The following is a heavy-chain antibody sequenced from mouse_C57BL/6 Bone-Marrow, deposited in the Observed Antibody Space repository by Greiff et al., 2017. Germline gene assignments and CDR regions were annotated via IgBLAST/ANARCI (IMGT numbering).Heavy chain of an antibody. CDR3: ARQEIYYGYDGEVYYFDY. Sequence: EVKVVESGGDLVKPGGSLKLSCAASGFTFSSYGMSWVRQTPDKRLEWVATISSGGSYTYYPDSVKGRFTISRDNAKNTLYLQMSSLKSDDTAMYYCARQEIYYGYDGEVYYFDYWGQGTTLTVSS. D-gene: IGHD2-2*01. CDR1: GFTFSSYG. CDR2: ISSGGSYT. V-gene: IGHV5-6*01. J-gene: IGHJ2*01.